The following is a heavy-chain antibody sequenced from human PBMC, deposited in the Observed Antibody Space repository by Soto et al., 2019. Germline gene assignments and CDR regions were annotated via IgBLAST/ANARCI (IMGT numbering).Heavy chain of an antibody. CDR1: GFTFSSYS. J-gene: IGHJ3*02. Sequence: AGGSLRLSCAASGFTFSSYSMNWVRQAPGKGLEWVSYISSSSSTIYYADSVKGRFTISRDNAKNSLYLQMNSLRAEDTAVYYCARVNGRKSSHTYAFDIWGQGTMVTVSS. V-gene: IGHV3-48*01. CDR3: ARVNGRKSSHTYAFDI. D-gene: IGHD1-26*01. CDR2: ISSSSSTI.